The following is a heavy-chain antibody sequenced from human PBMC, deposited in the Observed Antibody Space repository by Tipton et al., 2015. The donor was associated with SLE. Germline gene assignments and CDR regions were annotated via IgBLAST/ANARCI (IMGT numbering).Heavy chain of an antibody. Sequence: QSGAEEKKPGASVKVSCKASGYTFTSYDINWVRQATGQGLEWMGWMNPNSGNTGYAQKFQGRVTMTRNTSISTAYMELSSLRSEDTAVYYCARNHLGNPWDYFDYWGQGTLVTVSS. CDR1: GYTFTSYD. D-gene: IGHD1-14*01. J-gene: IGHJ4*02. CDR3: ARNHLGNPWDYFDY. CDR2: MNPNSGNT. V-gene: IGHV1-8*01.